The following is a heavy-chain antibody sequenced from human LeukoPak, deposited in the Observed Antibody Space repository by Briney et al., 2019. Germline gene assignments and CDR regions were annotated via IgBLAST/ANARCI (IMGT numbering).Heavy chain of an antibody. Sequence: PGGSLRLSCAASGFTFSSYGMHWVRQAPGKGLEWVAVISYDGSNKYYADSVKGRFTISRDNSKNTLYLQMNRLGAEDTAVYYCAEDFGYYDFWSGPLDYWGQGTLVTVSS. CDR3: AEDFGYYDFWSGPLDY. CDR2: ISYDGSNK. J-gene: IGHJ4*02. D-gene: IGHD3-3*01. CDR1: GFTFSSYG. V-gene: IGHV3-30*18.